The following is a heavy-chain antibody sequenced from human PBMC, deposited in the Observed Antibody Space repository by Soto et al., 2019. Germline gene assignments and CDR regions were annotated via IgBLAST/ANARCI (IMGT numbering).Heavy chain of an antibody. CDR3: ARDRGSYGDYNWFDP. CDR2: IYYSGST. D-gene: IGHD4-17*01. CDR1: GGSISSYY. J-gene: IGHJ5*02. Sequence: QVQLQESGPGLVKPSETLSLTCTVSGGSISSYYWSWIRQPPGKGLEWIGYIYYSGSTNYNHSLKSRVTISVDTSKNQFSLKLSSVTAADTAVYYCARDRGSYGDYNWFDPWGQGTLVTVSS. V-gene: IGHV4-59*01.